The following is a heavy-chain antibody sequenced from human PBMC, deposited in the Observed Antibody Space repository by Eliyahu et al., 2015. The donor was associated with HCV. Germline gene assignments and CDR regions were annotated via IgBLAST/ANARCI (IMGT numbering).Heavy chain of an antibody. Sequence: VQLLESGGXLVQPGGSLRLSCVASGFIXDXDAMSWVRQAPGKGLEWVSAISGSGASTFYADSVKGRFTISRDSSKNTLYLQMNSLRAEDTAIYYCAKGSAYDILTGYYCDHWGQGTLVTXSS. CDR1: GFIXDXDA. J-gene: IGHJ4*02. V-gene: IGHV3-23*01. CDR2: ISGSGAST. CDR3: AKGSAYDILTGYYCDH. D-gene: IGHD3-9*01.